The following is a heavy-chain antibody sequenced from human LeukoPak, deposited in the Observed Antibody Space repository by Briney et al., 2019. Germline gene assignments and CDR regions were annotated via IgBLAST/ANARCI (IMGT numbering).Heavy chain of an antibody. Sequence: ASVKVSCKASGYIFSDYYMHWVRQAPGQGLEWMGWINPNSGGTNYAQKFQGRVTMTRDTSISTAYMELSRLRSDDTAVYYCATSLEYSSSSPHYWGQGTLVTVSS. J-gene: IGHJ4*02. V-gene: IGHV1-2*02. CDR3: ATSLEYSSSSPHY. CDR2: INPNSGGT. CDR1: GYIFSDYY. D-gene: IGHD6-6*01.